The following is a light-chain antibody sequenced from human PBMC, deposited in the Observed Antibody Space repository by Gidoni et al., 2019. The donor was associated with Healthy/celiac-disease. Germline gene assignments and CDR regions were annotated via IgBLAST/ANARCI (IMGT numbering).Light chain of an antibody. V-gene: IGKV4-1*01. J-gene: IGKJ2*01. Sequence: DIVMTQSPDSLAVSRGERATINCKSSQSVLYSSINKNYLAWYQQKPGQPPKPLIYWASTRESGVPDRFSGSGSGTDFTLTISSLQAEDVAVYYCQQYYSTPLYTFGQGTKLEIK. CDR3: QQYYSTPLYT. CDR1: QSVLYSSINKNY. CDR2: WAS.